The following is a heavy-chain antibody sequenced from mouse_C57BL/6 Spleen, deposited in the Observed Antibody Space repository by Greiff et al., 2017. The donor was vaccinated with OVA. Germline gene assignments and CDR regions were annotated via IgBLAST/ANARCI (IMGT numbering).Heavy chain of an antibody. D-gene: IGHD2-1*01. CDR2: ISYDGSN. V-gene: IGHV3-6*01. CDR3: ATIYYYYFDY. Sequence: EVKVEESGPGLVKPSQSLSLTCSVTGYSITSGYYWNWIRQFPGNKLEWMGYISYDGSNNYNPSLKNRISITRDTSKNQFFLKLNSVTTEDTATYYCATIYYYYFDYWGQGTTLTVSS. CDR1: GYSITSGYY. J-gene: IGHJ2*01.